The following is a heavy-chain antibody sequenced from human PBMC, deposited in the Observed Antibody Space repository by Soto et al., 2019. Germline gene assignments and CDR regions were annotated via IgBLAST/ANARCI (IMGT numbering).Heavy chain of an antibody. D-gene: IGHD6-19*01. V-gene: IGHV4-34*01. CDR3: ARPYSSGWTYYYYYGMDV. Sequence: SETLSLTCAVYGGSFSGYYWSWIRQPPGKGLEWIGEINHSGSTNYNPSLKSRVTISVDTSKNQFSLKLSSVTAADTAVYYCARPYSSGWTYYYYYGMDVWGQGTTVS. J-gene: IGHJ6*02. CDR2: INHSGST. CDR1: GGSFSGYY.